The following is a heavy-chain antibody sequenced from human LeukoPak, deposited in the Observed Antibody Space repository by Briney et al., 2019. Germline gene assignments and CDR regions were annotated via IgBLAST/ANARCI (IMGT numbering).Heavy chain of an antibody. Sequence: GGSLRLSCAASGFTVSSNYMSWVRQAPGKGLEWVSVIYSGGSTYYADSVKGRFTISRDNAKNSLYLQINSLRAEDTAVYYCARSSYSSSSSVWGQGTMVTVSS. CDR3: ARSSYSSSSSV. CDR2: IYSGGST. J-gene: IGHJ3*01. D-gene: IGHD6-6*01. V-gene: IGHV3-53*01. CDR1: GFTVSSNY.